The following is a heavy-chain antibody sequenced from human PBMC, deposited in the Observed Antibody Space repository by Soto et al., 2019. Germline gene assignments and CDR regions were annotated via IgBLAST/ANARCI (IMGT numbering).Heavy chain of an antibody. Sequence: VQSGAELKEPGASVNISCTASGFTFSANLINWGRQVPGQGLEWMGWLNPDTGNTRYPETFQGRVTISRHPSASIAYLELSGLENEDTALYFCARDIQSVGPRAIDVFDVWGQGTMITVSS. V-gene: IGHV1-3*01. D-gene: IGHD5-18*01. CDR2: LNPDTGNT. J-gene: IGHJ3*01. CDR1: GFTFSANL. CDR3: ARDIQSVGPRAIDVFDV.